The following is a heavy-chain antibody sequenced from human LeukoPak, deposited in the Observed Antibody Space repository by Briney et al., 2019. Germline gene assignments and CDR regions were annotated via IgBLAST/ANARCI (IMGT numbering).Heavy chain of an antibody. V-gene: IGHV3-11*01. CDR3: SRDPRSLDY. CDR1: EFTFTDVY. J-gene: IGHJ4*02. Sequence: GGSLRLSCAASEFTFTDVYMSWIRQSPGKGLEWLAYISPNSADISYVDSVKGRFTISRDNAKNSLYLQMNSLRVEDTGIYYCSRDPRSLDYWGQGALVTVSS. CDR2: ISPNSADI.